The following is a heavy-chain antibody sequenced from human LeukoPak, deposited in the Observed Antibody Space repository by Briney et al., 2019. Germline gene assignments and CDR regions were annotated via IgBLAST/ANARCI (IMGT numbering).Heavy chain of an antibody. V-gene: IGHV4-39*01. CDR1: GGSISSSSSY. CDR2: IYYSRST. CDR3: ARALYCTNGVCYNPNWFDP. D-gene: IGHD2-8*01. Sequence: SETLSLTCTVSGGSISSSSSYWGWIRQPPGKGLEWIGSIYYSRSTYYNPSLKSRVTISVDTSKNQFSLKLSSVTAADTAVYYCARALYCTNGVCYNPNWFDPWGQGTLVTVSS. J-gene: IGHJ5*02.